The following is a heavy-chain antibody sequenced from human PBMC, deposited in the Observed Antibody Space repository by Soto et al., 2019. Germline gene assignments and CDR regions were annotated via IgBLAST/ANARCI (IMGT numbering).Heavy chain of an antibody. Sequence: PGGSLRLSCAASGFTFSSFAMSWARQAPGRGLEWVSAISGSGAKTYFADAVKGRFTISRDNSKNTLYLQMNSLRIDDTAVYYCARPPWVVGGEGHYYSMDVWGQGTTVTVS. D-gene: IGHD3-10*01. CDR3: ARPPWVVGGEGHYYSMDV. V-gene: IGHV3-23*01. CDR1: GFTFSSFA. CDR2: ISGSGAKT. J-gene: IGHJ6*02.